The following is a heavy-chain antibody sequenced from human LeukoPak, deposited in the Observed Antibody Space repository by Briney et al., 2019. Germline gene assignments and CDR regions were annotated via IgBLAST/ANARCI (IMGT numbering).Heavy chain of an antibody. Sequence: GGSLRLSCGASGFTFSSYGMHWVRQAPGKGLEWVAFIRYDGSNKYYADSVKGRFTISRDNSKNTLYLQMNSLRAEDTAVYYCAKASLTMVRGVIITYFDYWGQGTLVTVSS. V-gene: IGHV3-30*02. CDR1: GFTFSSYG. CDR3: AKASLTMVRGVIITYFDY. D-gene: IGHD3-10*01. J-gene: IGHJ4*02. CDR2: IRYDGSNK.